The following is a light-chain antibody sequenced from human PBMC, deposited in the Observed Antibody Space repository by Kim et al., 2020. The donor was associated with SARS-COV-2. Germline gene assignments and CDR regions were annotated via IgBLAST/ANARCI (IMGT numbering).Light chain of an antibody. CDR3: VAWDDSLNGSV. V-gene: IGLV1-44*01. J-gene: IGLJ3*02. Sequence: GPGVTVSCSGSSSNIGSNVVNWYQQLPGTAPKLLIYSNDYRPSGVPDRFSGSKSGTSASLAISGLQSEDEADYYCVAWDDSLNGSVFGGGTQLTVL. CDR2: SND. CDR1: SSNIGSNV.